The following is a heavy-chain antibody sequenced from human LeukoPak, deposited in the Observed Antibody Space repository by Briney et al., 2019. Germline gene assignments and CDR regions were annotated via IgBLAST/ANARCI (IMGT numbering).Heavy chain of an antibody. CDR3: ASSRYDSSGYYGIVGH. CDR1: RFTLSTYS. D-gene: IGHD3-22*01. Sequence: GGSLRLSCAASRFTLSTYSMNWVRQAPGKGLEWVSSISSSSSFIYYSDSLKGRFTISRDNAKNSLYLQMNSLRAEDTAVYYCASSRYDSSGYYGIVGHWGQGTLVTVSS. V-gene: IGHV3-21*01. CDR2: ISSSSSFI. J-gene: IGHJ5*02.